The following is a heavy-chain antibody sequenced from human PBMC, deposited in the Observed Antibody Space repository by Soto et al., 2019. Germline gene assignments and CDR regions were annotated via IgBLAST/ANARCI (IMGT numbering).Heavy chain of an antibody. D-gene: IGHD3-10*01. J-gene: IGHJ6*02. V-gene: IGHV4-34*01. CDR3: ARVDDRITIVRGVKALSLGMDV. CDR2: INHSGST. Sequence: SETLALTCAVYGGSFSGYYWSWIRQPPGKGLEWIGEINHSGSTNYNPSLKSRVTISVDTSKNQFSLKLSSVTAADTAVYYCARVDDRITIVRGVKALSLGMDVWGQGTTVTVSS. CDR1: GGSFSGYY.